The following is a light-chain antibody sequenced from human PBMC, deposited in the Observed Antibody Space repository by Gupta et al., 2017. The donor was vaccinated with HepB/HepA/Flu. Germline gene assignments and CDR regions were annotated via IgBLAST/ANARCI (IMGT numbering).Light chain of an antibody. CDR3: LQRLEFPYT. CDR2: TLS. J-gene: IGKJ2*01. V-gene: IGKV2-40*01. Sequence: DIVMTQTPLSLPVSPGEPASISCSASQSLLNGDDGNTYLDWYLQKPGQSPHLLIYTLSSRASGVPDRVSGSGSGTDFTLKISWVEAEDVGVYYCLQRLEFPYTFGQGTKLEI. CDR1: QSLLNGDDGNTY.